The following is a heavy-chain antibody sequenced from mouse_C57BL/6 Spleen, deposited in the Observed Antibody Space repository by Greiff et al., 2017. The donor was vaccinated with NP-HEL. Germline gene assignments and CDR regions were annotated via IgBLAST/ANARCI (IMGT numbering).Heavy chain of an antibody. J-gene: IGHJ4*01. Sequence: EVQRVESGPELVKPGASVKISCKASGYSFTGYYMNWVKQSPEKSLEWIGEINPSTGGTTYNQKFKAKATLTVDKSSSTAYMQLKSLTSEDSAVYYCASYAAMDYWGQGTSVTVSS. CDR2: INPSTGGT. CDR3: ASYAAMDY. D-gene: IGHD1-1*01. V-gene: IGHV1-42*01. CDR1: GYSFTGYY.